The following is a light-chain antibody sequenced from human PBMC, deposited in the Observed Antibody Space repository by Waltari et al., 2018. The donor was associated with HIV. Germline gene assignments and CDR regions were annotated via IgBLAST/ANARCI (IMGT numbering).Light chain of an antibody. CDR3: VAWDDSLNAVV. J-gene: IGLJ2*01. CDR2: SNN. CDR1: SSNIGTNT. Sequence: QSVLTQPPSASGTPGQRVTIPCSGSSSNIGTNTVNWYQQLPGTAPKLLIYSNNQRPSGVPDRFSGSKSGTSASLAISGLQSEDEADYYCVAWDDSLNAVVFGGGTKLTVL. V-gene: IGLV1-44*01.